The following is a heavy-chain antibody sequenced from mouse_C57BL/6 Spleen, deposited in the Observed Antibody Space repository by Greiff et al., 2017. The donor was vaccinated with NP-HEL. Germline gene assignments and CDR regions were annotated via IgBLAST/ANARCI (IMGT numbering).Heavy chain of an antibody. Sequence: QVQLQQPGAELVKPGASVKLSCKASGYTFTSYWMHWVKQRPGQGLEWIGMIHPNSGSNNYNEKFKSKATLTVDKSSSTAYMQLSSLTSEDSSVYYCARDCYYLAYWGQGTLVTVSA. V-gene: IGHV1-64*01. CDR2: IHPNSGSN. CDR3: ARDCYYLAY. D-gene: IGHD2-3*01. J-gene: IGHJ3*01. CDR1: GYTFTSYW.